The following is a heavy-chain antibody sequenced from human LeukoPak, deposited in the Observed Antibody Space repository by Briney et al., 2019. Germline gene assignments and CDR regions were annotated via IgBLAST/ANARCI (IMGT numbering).Heavy chain of an antibody. CDR1: GFTFSSYW. Sequence: PGGSLRLSCAASGFTFSSYWMSWVRQAPGKGLEWVANIKQDGSEKYYVDSVKRRFIISRDNAKNSLYLQMSSLRVEDTAVYYCARVGCTTTSCLANWGQGTLVTVSS. CDR3: ARVGCTTTSCLAN. J-gene: IGHJ4*02. D-gene: IGHD2-2*01. CDR2: IKQDGSEK. V-gene: IGHV3-7*01.